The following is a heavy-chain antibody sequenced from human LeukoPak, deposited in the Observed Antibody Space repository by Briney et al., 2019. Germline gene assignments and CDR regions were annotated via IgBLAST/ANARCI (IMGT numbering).Heavy chain of an antibody. CDR1: GFTFSSYG. D-gene: IGHD4-17*01. V-gene: IGHV3-33*06. CDR2: IWYDGSNK. Sequence: TGGPLRLSCAASGFTFSSYGMHWVRQAPGKGMEWVAVIWYDGSNKYYADSVKGRFTISRDNSKNTLYLQMNSLRAEDTAVYYCAKDLREERYRIRSWTEGFDYWGQGTLVTVSS. J-gene: IGHJ4*02. CDR3: AKDLREERYRIRSWTEGFDY.